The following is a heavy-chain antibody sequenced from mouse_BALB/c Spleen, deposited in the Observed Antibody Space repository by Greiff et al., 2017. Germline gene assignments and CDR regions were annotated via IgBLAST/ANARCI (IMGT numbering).Heavy chain of an antibody. CDR1: GFTFSSFG. CDR3: ARSGYGSSYAWFAY. J-gene: IGHJ3*01. V-gene: IGHV5-17*02. CDR2: ISSGSSTI. D-gene: IGHD1-1*01. Sequence: DVKLVESGGGLVQPGGSRKLSCAASGFTFSSFGMHWVRQAPEKGLEWVAYISSGSSTIYYADTVKGRFTISRDNPKNTLFLQMTSLRSEDTAMYYCARSGYGSSYAWFAYWGQGTLVTVSA.